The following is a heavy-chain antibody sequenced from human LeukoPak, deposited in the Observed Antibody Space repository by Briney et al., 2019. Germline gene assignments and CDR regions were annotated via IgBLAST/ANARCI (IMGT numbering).Heavy chain of an antibody. CDR1: GFTFSSYA. CDR2: ISGSGGST. V-gene: IGHV3-23*01. Sequence: PGESLKISCAASGFTFSSYAMSWVRQAPGKGLEWVSAISGSGGSTYYADSVKGRFTISRDNSKNTLYLQMNSLRAEDTAVYYCAKRDYRGWFDPWGQGTLVTVSS. CDR3: AKRDYRGWFDP. D-gene: IGHD4-11*01. J-gene: IGHJ5*02.